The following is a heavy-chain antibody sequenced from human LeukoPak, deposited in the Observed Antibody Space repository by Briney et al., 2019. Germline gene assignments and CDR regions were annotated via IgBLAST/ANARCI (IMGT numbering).Heavy chain of an antibody. J-gene: IGHJ6*03. CDR2: IRQDGSER. D-gene: IGHD3-3*01. CDR1: GFIFIHFW. CDR3: ARQNLYYDFWSGYSRDYYYMDV. Sequence: GGSLRLSCESSGFIFIHFWMSWVRQAPGKGLEWVASIRQDGSERYYVDSVKGRFNISRDNAKNSLYLQVNSLRVEDTAIYYCARQNLYYDFWSGYSRDYYYMDVWGKGTTVTVSS. V-gene: IGHV3-7*01.